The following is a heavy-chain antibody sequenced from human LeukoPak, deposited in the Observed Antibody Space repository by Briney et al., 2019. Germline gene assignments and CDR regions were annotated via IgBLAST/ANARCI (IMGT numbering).Heavy chain of an antibody. D-gene: IGHD2-15*01. CDR3: AKDRSGTPNS. CDR2: ITSNDGNT. Sequence: GGSLRLSCPASGFIFSSFAMSWVRQAPGKGLEWVSTITSNDGNTYHADSVKGRFTISRDNSKNTLFLQMNSLRAEDTAVYYCAKDRSGTPNSWGQGTLVTVSS. V-gene: IGHV3-23*01. CDR1: GFIFSSFA. J-gene: IGHJ4*02.